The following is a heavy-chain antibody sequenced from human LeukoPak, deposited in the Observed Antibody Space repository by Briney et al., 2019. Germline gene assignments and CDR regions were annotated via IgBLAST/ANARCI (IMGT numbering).Heavy chain of an antibody. V-gene: IGHV3-7*01. Sequence: GGSLRLSCVASGFTVDTYWMSWVSQAPGKGLDWVAHIKEDGTRKYYVDSVRGRFTISRDNAKNSLFLQMNSLRVEDTAVFYCASGIAAADAFDIWGQGTMVTVSS. CDR1: GFTVDTYW. D-gene: IGHD6-13*01. J-gene: IGHJ3*02. CDR2: IKEDGTRK. CDR3: ASGIAAADAFDI.